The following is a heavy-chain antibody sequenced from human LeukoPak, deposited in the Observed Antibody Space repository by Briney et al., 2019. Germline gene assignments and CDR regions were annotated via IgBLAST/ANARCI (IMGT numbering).Heavy chain of an antibody. D-gene: IGHD5-18*01. V-gene: IGHV4-61*01. J-gene: IGHJ4*02. CDR2: IYYSGST. CDR3: ARAYGGYSYAFGY. CDR1: GYSISSGYY. Sequence: PSETLCLTCTVSGYSISSGYYWGWIRQPPGKGLEWIGYIYYSGSTNYNPSLKSRVTISVDTSKNQFSLKLSSVTAADTAVYYCARAYGGYSYAFGYWGQGTLVTVSS.